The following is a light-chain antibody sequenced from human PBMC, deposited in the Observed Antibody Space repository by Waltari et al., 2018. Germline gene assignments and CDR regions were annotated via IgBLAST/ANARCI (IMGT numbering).Light chain of an antibody. CDR3: QQYGSSPET. CDR2: GAS. V-gene: IGKV3-20*01. Sequence: EIVLTQSPGTLSLSPGERATLSCWASQSVYSSCLAWYQQKPGQAPRLLIYGASSRSTCIPPRFRCRWSGTDFTFTISSLEPEDFAVYYCQQYGSSPETFGQGTKVEIK. J-gene: IGKJ1*01. CDR1: QSVYSSC.